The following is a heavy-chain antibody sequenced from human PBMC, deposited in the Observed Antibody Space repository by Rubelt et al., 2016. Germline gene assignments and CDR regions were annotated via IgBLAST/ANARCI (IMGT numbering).Heavy chain of an antibody. Sequence: EVQLVESGGGLVQPGGSLRLSCATSEFTFTDVWMSWVRQAPGKGLEWVGRIKTRADGETTDYAAPVKGRFTISRDDSTKTLLRQMGSLRTDDTSVYYCTTLPYSSGSYGNLQIFDYWGQGTRVTVSS. J-gene: IGHJ4*02. CDR2: IKTRADGETT. V-gene: IGHV3-15*01. CDR1: EFTFTDVW. D-gene: IGHD6-19*01. CDR3: TTLPYSSGSYGNLQIFDY.